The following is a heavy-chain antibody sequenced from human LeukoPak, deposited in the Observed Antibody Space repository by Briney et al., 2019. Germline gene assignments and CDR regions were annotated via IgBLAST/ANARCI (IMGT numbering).Heavy chain of an antibody. Sequence: SPTLSLTCTVSGGSISGYYWSWIRHPPGKGLEGIGENNHSGSNYYTPSLNRRVTISVETSKNQFSLKLSSVTAADTAVYYCARGRPVGDYWGQGTLVTVSS. CDR1: GGSISGYY. J-gene: IGHJ4*02. CDR2: NNHSGSN. CDR3: ARGRPVGDY. V-gene: IGHV4-34*01. D-gene: IGHD3-16*01.